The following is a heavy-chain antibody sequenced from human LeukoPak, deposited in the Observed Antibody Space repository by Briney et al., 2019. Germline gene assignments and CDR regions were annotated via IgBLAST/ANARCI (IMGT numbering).Heavy chain of an antibody. J-gene: IGHJ4*02. CDR1: GYTLTETS. D-gene: IGHD6-19*01. CDR3: ASGTAVAGDY. V-gene: IGHV1-46*01. Sequence: ASVKVSCKVSGYTLTETSMHWIRQAPGQGLEWMGIINPSGGSTSYAQKFQGRVTMTRDMSTSTVYMELSSLRSEDTAVYYCASGTAVAGDYWGQGTLVTVSS. CDR2: INPSGGST.